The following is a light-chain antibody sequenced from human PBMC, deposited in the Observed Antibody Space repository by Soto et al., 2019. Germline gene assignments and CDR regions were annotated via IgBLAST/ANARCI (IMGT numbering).Light chain of an antibody. CDR2: GAS. CDR3: QQYNNWPLT. J-gene: IGKJ4*01. CDR1: QSVSSN. Sequence: EIVMTQSPATLSVSPGERATLSCRATQSVSSNLAWYQQKPVQAPRLLIYGASTRATGIPARFSGSGSGTEFTLTISRLQCEYFAVYSGQQYNNWPLTFGGGTKVEIK. V-gene: IGKV3-15*01.